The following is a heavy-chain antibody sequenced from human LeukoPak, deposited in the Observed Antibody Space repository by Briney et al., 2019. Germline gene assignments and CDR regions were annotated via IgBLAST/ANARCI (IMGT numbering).Heavy chain of an antibody. D-gene: IGHD3-10*01. V-gene: IGHV3-23*01. CDR3: AKGIGSGSYYPGDY. CDR2: LSGSGGTT. J-gene: IGHJ4*02. Sequence: GGSLRLSCAASGFPFSSYAMSWVRQAPGKGLEWVSALSGSGGTTYCADSVKGRFTISRDNSKNTLYLQMNSLRAEDAAVYYCAKGIGSGSYYPGDYWGQGTLVTVSS. CDR1: GFPFSSYA.